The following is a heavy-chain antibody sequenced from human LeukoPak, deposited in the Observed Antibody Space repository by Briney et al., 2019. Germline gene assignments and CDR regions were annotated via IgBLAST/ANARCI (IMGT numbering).Heavy chain of an antibody. CDR1: GGSISSSSYY. J-gene: IGHJ4*02. CDR2: IYYSGST. CDR3: ARQSEWELLYFDY. V-gene: IGHV4-39*01. Sequence: SETLSLTCTVSGGSISSSSYYWGWIRQPPGKGLEWIGSIYYSGSTYYNPSLKSRVTISVDTSKNQFSLKLSSVTAADTAVYYCARQSEWELLYFDYWGQGTLVTVPS. D-gene: IGHD1-26*01.